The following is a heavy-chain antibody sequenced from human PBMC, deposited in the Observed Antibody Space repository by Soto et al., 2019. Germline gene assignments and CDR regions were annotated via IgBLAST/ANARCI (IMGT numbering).Heavy chain of an antibody. Sequence: SQTLSLTCAISGDSVSSNRAACNWIRQSPSIGLEWLGRTYYRSKWYNDYAVSVKSRITINPDTSKNQFSLQLNSVTPEDTAVYYCARDFSYAVAGHRGEYNWFDSWGQGTLVTVSS. J-gene: IGHJ5*01. CDR1: GDSVSSNRAA. V-gene: IGHV6-1*01. D-gene: IGHD6-13*01. CDR3: ARDFSYAVAGHRGEYNWFDS. CDR2: TYYRSKWYN.